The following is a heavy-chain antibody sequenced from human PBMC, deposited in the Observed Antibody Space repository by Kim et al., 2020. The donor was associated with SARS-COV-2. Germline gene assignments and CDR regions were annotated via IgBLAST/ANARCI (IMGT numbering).Heavy chain of an antibody. CDR3: TKVILRGVYGMDV. CDR2: SSGTGGGT. D-gene: IGHD3-10*01. CDR1: GLTISTFY. J-gene: IGHJ6*02. V-gene: IGHV3-23*01. Sequence: GGSLRLSCAASGLTISTFYMSWVRQAPGKGLEWVSSSGTGGGTYHADSVRGRFTISRDNSKNTVYLQMNSLRAEDTAVYYCTKVILRGVYGMDVWGQGTTVTVSS.